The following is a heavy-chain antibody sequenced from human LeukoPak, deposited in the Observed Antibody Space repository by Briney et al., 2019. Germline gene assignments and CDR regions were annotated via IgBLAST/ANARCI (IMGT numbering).Heavy chain of an antibody. Sequence: PGGSLRLSCAASGFTFSSYAMHWVRQAPGKGLEWVAVISYDGSNKYYADSVKGRFTISRGNSKNTLYLQMNSLRAEDTAVYYCAKSSYYDASGYYREYYFDSWGQGTLVTVSS. J-gene: IGHJ4*02. D-gene: IGHD3-22*01. CDR2: ISYDGSNK. CDR3: AKSSYYDASGYYREYYFDS. CDR1: GFTFSSYA. V-gene: IGHV3-30-3*02.